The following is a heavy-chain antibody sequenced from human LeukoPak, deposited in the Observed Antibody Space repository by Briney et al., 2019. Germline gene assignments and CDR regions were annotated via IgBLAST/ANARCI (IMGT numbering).Heavy chain of an antibody. CDR3: ARDAYYYGSGSYPFDY. D-gene: IGHD3-10*01. J-gene: IGHJ4*02. CDR2: IYYSGST. CDR1: GYSISSGYY. V-gene: IGHV4-61*01. Sequence: SETLSLTCTVSGYSISSGYYWSWIRQPPGKGLEWIGYIYYSGSTNYNPSLKSRVTISVDTSKNQFSLKLSSVTAADTAVYYCARDAYYYGSGSYPFDYWGQGTLVTVSS.